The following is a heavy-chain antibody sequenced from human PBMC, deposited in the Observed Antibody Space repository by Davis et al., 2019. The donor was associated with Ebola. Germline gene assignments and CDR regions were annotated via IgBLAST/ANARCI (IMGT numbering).Heavy chain of an antibody. D-gene: IGHD2-8*01. CDR1: GGSISSYY. J-gene: IGHJ4*02. Sequence: MPSETLSLTCTVSGGSISSYYWSWIRQPPGMGLEWIGYIYYSGSTYYNPSLKSRVTISVDTSKNQFSLKLSSVTAADTAVYYCASIMNIGYCTNGVCYEFDYWGQGTLVTVSS. V-gene: IGHV4-59*08. CDR2: IYYSGST. CDR3: ASIMNIGYCTNGVCYEFDY.